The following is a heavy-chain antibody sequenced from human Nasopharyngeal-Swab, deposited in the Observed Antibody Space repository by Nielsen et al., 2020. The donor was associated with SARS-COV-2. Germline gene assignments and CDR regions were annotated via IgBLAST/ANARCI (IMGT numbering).Heavy chain of an antibody. CDR1: GYTLTELS. J-gene: IGHJ4*02. Sequence: ASVKVSCKVSGYTLTELSMHWVRQAPGKGLEWTGGFDPEDGETIYAQKFQGRVTMTEDTSTDTAYMELSSLRSEDTAVYYCATGYAYSSSSEHDYWGQGTLVTVSS. V-gene: IGHV1-24*01. D-gene: IGHD6-6*01. CDR3: ATGYAYSSSSEHDY. CDR2: FDPEDGET.